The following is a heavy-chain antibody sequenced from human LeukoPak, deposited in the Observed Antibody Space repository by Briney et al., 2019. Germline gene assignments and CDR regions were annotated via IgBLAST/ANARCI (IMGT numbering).Heavy chain of an antibody. CDR3: AKGTAAMYYYYGMDV. Sequence: SGGSLRLSCAASGFTFSSNAMSWVRQAPGKGLEWVSAISGSGGSTYYADSVKGRFTISRDNSKNTLYLQMNSLRAEDTAVYYCAKGTAAMYYYYGMDVWGQGTTVTVSS. D-gene: IGHD2-2*01. CDR1: GFTFSSNA. V-gene: IGHV3-23*01. CDR2: ISGSGGST. J-gene: IGHJ6*02.